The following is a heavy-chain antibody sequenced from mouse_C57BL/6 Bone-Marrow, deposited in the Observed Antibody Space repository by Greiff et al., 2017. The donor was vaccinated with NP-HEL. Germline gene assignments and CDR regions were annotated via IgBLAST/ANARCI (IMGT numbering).Heavy chain of an antibody. D-gene: IGHD2-4*01. Sequence: QVQLQQPGAELVMPGASVKLSCKASGYTFTSYWMHWVKQRPGQGLEWIGEIDPSDSYTNYNQKFKGKSTLTVDKSSSSAYMQLSSLTSEDSAVYYCARDRDYSPFFDYWGQGTTLTVSS. V-gene: IGHV1-69*01. CDR3: ARDRDYSPFFDY. CDR1: GYTFTSYW. J-gene: IGHJ2*01. CDR2: IDPSDSYT.